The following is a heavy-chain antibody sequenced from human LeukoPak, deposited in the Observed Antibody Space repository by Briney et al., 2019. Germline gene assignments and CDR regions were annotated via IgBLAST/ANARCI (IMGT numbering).Heavy chain of an antibody. CDR2: ISSSRSTI. V-gene: IGHV3-48*02. J-gene: IGHJ4*02. CDR1: GFTFSSYS. D-gene: IGHD3-22*01. Sequence: GGSLRLSCAASGFTFSSYSMNWVRQAPGKGLEWVSYISSSRSTIYYADSVKGRFTISRDNAKNSLYLQMNSLRDEDTAVYYCARGQRYYDSYGYYHDYWGQGTLVTVSS. CDR3: ARGQRYYDSYGYYHDY.